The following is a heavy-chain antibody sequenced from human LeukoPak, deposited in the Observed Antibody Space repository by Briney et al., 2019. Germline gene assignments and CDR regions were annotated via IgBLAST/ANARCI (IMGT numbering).Heavy chain of an antibody. CDR1: GFTFSSYV. CDR2: ISYDGRNK. J-gene: IGHJ4*02. Sequence: GGSLRLSCAASGFTFSSYVIHWVRQAPGKGLEWVAVISYDGRNKYYADSVKGQFTISRDNSKNTLYLQMHSPRAEDTAVYYCARGNYDFWSGYWDYWGQGTLVTVSS. CDR3: ARGNYDFWSGYWDY. D-gene: IGHD3-3*01. V-gene: IGHV3-30*03.